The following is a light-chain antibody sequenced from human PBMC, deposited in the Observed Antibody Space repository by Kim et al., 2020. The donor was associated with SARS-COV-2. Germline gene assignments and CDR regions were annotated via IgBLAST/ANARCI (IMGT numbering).Light chain of an antibody. CDR2: GAS. CDR3: QQYGSSPMYT. Sequence: CPGERATLSCSASQSVSSSFLAWYQQKPGQAPKLLIYGASSRATGIPDRFSGSGSETDFTLTISRLEPEDFAVYYCQQYGSSPMYTFGQGTKLEI. J-gene: IGKJ2*01. CDR1: QSVSSSF. V-gene: IGKV3-20*01.